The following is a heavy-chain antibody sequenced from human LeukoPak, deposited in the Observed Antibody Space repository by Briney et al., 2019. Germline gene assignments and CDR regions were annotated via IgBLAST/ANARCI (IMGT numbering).Heavy chain of an antibody. Sequence: PGGSLRLSCSASGFTFTSYAMSWVRQGPGKGLEWVSVISDSGGSTYYADSVKGRFTISRDNSKNTLYLQMNSLRAEDTAVYYCAKARYGGDYVDVDYFDYWGQGTLVTVSS. V-gene: IGHV3-23*01. CDR2: ISDSGGST. CDR3: AKARYGGDYVDVDYFDY. D-gene: IGHD4-17*01. CDR1: GFTFTSYA. J-gene: IGHJ4*02.